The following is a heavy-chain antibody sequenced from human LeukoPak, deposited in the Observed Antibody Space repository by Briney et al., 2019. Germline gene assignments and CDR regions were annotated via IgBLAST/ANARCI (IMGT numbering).Heavy chain of an antibody. CDR1: GGTFSSYA. CDR2: IIPIFGTA. D-gene: IGHD1-26*01. J-gene: IGHJ4*02. V-gene: IGHV1-69*05. CDR3: ARGRSGSFYFDY. Sequence: SVKVSCEASGGTFSSYAISWVRQAPGQGLEWMGGIIPIFGTANYAQKLQGRVTMTTDTSTSTAYMELRSLRSDDTAVYYCARGRSGSFYFDYWGQGTLVTVSS.